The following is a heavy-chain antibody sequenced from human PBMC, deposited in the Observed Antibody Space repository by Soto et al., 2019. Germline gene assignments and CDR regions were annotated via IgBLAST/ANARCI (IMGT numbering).Heavy chain of an antibody. V-gene: IGHV3-7*05. CDR2: IKQDGSEK. CDR3: ARDLGGSYPGMDV. CDR1: GFTFSSYW. J-gene: IGHJ6*02. Sequence: GGSLRLSCAASGFTFSSYWMSWVRQAPGKELEWVANIKQDGSEKYYVDSVKGRFTISRDNAKNSLYLQMNSLRAEDTAVYYCARDLGGSYPGMDVWGQGTTVTVSS. D-gene: IGHD1-26*01.